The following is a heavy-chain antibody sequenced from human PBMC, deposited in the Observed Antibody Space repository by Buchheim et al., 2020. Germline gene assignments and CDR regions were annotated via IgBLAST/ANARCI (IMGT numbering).Heavy chain of an antibody. CDR3: ARDRRAGGVVVVAATRGGNYYGMDV. CDR1: GGTFSSYT. CDR2: IIPILGIA. Sequence: QVQLVQSGAEVKKPGSSVKVSCKASGGTFSSYTISWVRQAPGQGLEWMGRIIPILGIANYAQKFQGRVTITADKSTSTAYMELSSLRSEDTAVYYCARDRRAGGVVVVAATRGGNYYGMDVWGQGTT. V-gene: IGHV1-69*08. D-gene: IGHD2-15*01. J-gene: IGHJ6*02.